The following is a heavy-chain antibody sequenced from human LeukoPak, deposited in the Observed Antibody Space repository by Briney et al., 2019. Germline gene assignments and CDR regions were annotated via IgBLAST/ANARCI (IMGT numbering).Heavy chain of an antibody. D-gene: IGHD3-10*01. V-gene: IGHV4-34*01. Sequence: GSLRLSCAASGFTFSSYAMSWIRQPPGKGLEWIGEINHSGSTNYNPSLKSRVTISVDTSKNQFSLKLSSVTAADTAVYYCARALPDLYGSGSYTFDPWGQGTLVTVSS. J-gene: IGHJ5*02. CDR3: ARALPDLYGSGSYTFDP. CDR1: GFTFSSYA. CDR2: INHSGST.